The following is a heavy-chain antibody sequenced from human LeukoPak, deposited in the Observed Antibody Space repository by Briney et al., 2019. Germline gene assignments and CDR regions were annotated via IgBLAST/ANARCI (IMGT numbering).Heavy chain of an antibody. CDR3: AGKYYYDSSGYFYVDW. V-gene: IGHV4-30-2*03. D-gene: IGHD3-22*01. CDR1: GGSISSGGYY. CDR2: IYHSGST. J-gene: IGHJ4*02. Sequence: PSETLSLTCTVSGGSISSGGYYWSWIRQPPGKGLEWIGSIYHSGSTYYNPSLKSRVTISLDTSKNQFSLKLTSVTAADTAVYYCAGKYYYDSSGYFYVDWWGQGTLVTVSS.